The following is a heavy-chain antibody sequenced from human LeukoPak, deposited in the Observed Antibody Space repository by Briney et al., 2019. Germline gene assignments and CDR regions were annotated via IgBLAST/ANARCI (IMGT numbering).Heavy chain of an antibody. CDR3: ARAGRRVYSFNWFDP. D-gene: IGHD6-13*01. Sequence: PGRSLRLSCAASGFTFSSYAMHWVRQAPGMGLEWVAVISYDGSNKYYADSVKGRFTISRDNSKNTLYLQMNSLRAEDTAVYYCARAGRRVYSFNWFDPWGQGTLVTVSS. J-gene: IGHJ5*02. CDR1: GFTFSSYA. CDR2: ISYDGSNK. V-gene: IGHV3-30*04.